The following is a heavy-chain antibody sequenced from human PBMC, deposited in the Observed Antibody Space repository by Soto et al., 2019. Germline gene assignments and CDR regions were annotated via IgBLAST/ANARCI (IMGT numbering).Heavy chain of an antibody. Sequence: GSLRLSCAASGFTFSSYAMSWVRQAPGKGLEWVSAISGSGGSTYYADSVKGRFTISRDNSKNTLYLQMNSLRAEDTAVYYCAKDIGARYDSSGYYYDYFDYWGQGTLVTVSS. D-gene: IGHD3-22*01. CDR1: GFTFSSYA. J-gene: IGHJ4*02. V-gene: IGHV3-23*01. CDR3: AKDIGARYDSSGYYYDYFDY. CDR2: ISGSGGST.